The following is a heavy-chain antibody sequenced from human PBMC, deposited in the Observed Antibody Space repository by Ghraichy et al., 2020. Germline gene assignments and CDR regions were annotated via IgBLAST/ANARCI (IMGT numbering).Heavy chain of an antibody. CDR2: IVVGSGNT. Sequence: SVKVSCKASGFTFTSSAMQWVRQARGQRLEWIGWIVVGSGNTNYAQKFQERVTITRDMSTSTAYMELSSLRSEDTAVYYCAAALIVVVITTRLLYYYYGMDVWGQGTTVTVSS. CDR3: AAALIVVVITTRLLYYYYGMDV. D-gene: IGHD3-22*01. J-gene: IGHJ6*02. V-gene: IGHV1-58*02. CDR1: GFTFTSSA.